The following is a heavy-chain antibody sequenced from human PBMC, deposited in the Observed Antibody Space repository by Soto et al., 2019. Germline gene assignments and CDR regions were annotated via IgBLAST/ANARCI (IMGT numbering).Heavy chain of an antibody. V-gene: IGHV4-34*01. CDR2: INHSGST. D-gene: IGHD4-17*01. Sequence: QVQLQQWGAGLLKPSETLSLTCAVYGGSFSGYYWSWIRQPPGKGLEWIGEINHSGSTNYNPSLTSRVTISVDTSKNQFSLKLSSVTAADTAVYYCARFLTVTHYFDYWGQGTLVTVSS. CDR3: ARFLTVTHYFDY. J-gene: IGHJ4*02. CDR1: GGSFSGYY.